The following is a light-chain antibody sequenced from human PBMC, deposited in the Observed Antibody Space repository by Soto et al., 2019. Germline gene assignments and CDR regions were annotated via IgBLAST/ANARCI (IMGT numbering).Light chain of an antibody. J-gene: IGKJ4*01. V-gene: IGKV1-33*01. CDR2: DAS. CDR3: QQYEDVPLT. Sequence: DIQMTQSPSSLSASIGDTVTITCQASQDISNYLNWYQQKSGKAPKLLIYDASNLETGVPLRFRGSGYETDFTLTISSLQPEHFATYYCQQYEDVPLTFGGGTKVDIK. CDR1: QDISNY.